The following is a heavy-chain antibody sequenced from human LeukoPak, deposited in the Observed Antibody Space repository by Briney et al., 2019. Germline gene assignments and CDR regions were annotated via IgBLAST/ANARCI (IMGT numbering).Heavy chain of an antibody. D-gene: IGHD1-26*01. J-gene: IGHJ6*02. V-gene: IGHV1-18*01. CDR1: GYTFTSYG. CDR3: ARDSSWGSYYQLGYYYYGMDV. CDR2: ISAYNGNT. Sequence: ASVTVSCKASGYTFTSYGISWVRQAPGQGLEWMGWISAYNGNTNYAQKLQGRVTMTTDTSTSTAYMELRSLRSDDTAVYYCARDSSWGSYYQLGYYYYGMDVWGQGTTVTVSS.